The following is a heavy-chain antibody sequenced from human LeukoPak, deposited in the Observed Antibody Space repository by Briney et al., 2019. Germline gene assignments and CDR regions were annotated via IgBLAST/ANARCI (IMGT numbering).Heavy chain of an antibody. D-gene: IGHD2-2*01. CDR2: INPNSGGT. CDR3: ARDHCTSTGCYEDYYYGMDV. CDR1: GYTFTGYC. V-gene: IGHV1-2*02. J-gene: IGHJ6*02. Sequence: ASVKVSCKASGYTFTGYCIQWVRQAPGQGLEWMGWINPNSGGTTYAQKFQGRVTMTRDTSISTAYMELSRLRSDDTAVYYCARDHCTSTGCYEDYYYGMDVWGQGTTVTVSS.